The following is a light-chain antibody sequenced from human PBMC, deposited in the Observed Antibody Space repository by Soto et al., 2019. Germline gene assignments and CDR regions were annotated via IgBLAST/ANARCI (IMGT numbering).Light chain of an antibody. CDR3: QSYDNNLGFV. V-gene: IGLV1-40*03. J-gene: IGLJ1*01. CDR1: SSNIGADYD. Sequence: QSALTQPPSVSGAPGQRITLSCIGSSSNIGADYDVHWYQQVPGTAPKLLIYGNINRPSGVPDRFSGSKSGASAALAITGFQAEDEALYYLQSYDNNLGFVFGTGTKLTVL. CDR2: GNI.